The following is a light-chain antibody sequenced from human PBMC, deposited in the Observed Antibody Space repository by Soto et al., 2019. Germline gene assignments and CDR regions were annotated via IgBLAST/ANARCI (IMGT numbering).Light chain of an antibody. CDR2: LNSDGSH. CDR3: QTWGNGIRV. V-gene: IGLV4-69*01. J-gene: IGLJ3*02. Sequence: QLVLTQSPSASASLGASVKLTCTLSSGHSSYAIAWHQQQPEKGPRYLMNLNSDGSHSKGDGIPDRFSGSSSGAERYLTISSLQSEDEADYYCQTWGNGIRVFGGGTQLTVL. CDR1: SGHSSYA.